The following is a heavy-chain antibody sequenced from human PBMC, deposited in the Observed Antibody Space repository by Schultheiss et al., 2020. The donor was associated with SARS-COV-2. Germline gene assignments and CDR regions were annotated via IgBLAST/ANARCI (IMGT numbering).Heavy chain of an antibody. CDR2: IYTSGST. D-gene: IGHD2-2*01. Sequence: SETLSLTCTVSGGSISSGGYYWSWIRQPAGKGLEWIGRIYTSGSTNYNPSLKSRVTISVDTTKNQFSLKLSSVTAADSAVYYCARDKGVVVPAATHGGYYYYYGMDVWGQGTTVTVPS. CDR3: ARDKGVVVPAATHGGYYYYYGMDV. J-gene: IGHJ6*02. CDR1: GGSISSGGYY. V-gene: IGHV4-61*02.